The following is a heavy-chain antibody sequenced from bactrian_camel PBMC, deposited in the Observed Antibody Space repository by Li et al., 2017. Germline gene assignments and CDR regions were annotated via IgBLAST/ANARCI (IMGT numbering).Heavy chain of an antibody. Sequence: HVQLVESGGGRTQPGGSLTLSCLAFRGTNAYNRLAWFRQSPGKEREGVALLKTSEGVATYVDAVKGRFTISQDYIKRTLNLQMNSLKPEDTAIYYCAADVSPLCGSWAIPEFDFWGQGTQVTVS. CDR1: RGTNAYNR. V-gene: IGHV3S53*01. J-gene: IGHJ6*01. CDR3: AADVSPLCGSWAIPEFDF. D-gene: IGHD2*01. CDR2: LKTSEGVA.